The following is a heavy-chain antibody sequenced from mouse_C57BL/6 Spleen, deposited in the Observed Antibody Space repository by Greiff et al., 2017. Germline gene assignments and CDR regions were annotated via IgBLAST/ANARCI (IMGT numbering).Heavy chain of an antibody. CDR2: FHPYNDDT. CDR1: GYTFTTYP. CDR3: ARRGVYYFDD. V-gene: IGHV1-47*01. Sequence: VQLVESGAELVKPGASVKLSCKASGYTFTTYPIEWMKQNHGQSLEWIGNFHPYNDDTKYNEKFKGKATLTVEKSSSTAYLELSRLTSDDSAVYYCARRGVYYFDDWGQGTTLTVAS. J-gene: IGHJ2*01.